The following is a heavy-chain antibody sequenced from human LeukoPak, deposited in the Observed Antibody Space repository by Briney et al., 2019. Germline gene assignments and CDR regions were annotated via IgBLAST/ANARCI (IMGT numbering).Heavy chain of an antibody. CDR2: ISSNGGST. D-gene: IGHD2-21*02. CDR1: GFTFSSYA. V-gene: IGHV3-64*01. J-gene: IGHJ4*02. CDR3: AREDSGAYCGGDCYSG. Sequence: PGGSLRLSCAASGFTFSSYAMHWVRQAPGKGLEYVSVISSNGGSTYYANSVKGRFTISRDNSKNTLYLQMGSLRAEDMAVYYCAREDSGAYCGGDCYSGWGQGTLVTVSS.